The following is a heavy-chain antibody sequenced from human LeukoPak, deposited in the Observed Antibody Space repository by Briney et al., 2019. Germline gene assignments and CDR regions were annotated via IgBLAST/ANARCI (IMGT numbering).Heavy chain of an antibody. Sequence: GGSLRLSCAASGFTFSRYWMSWVRQAPGKGLEWVANIKQDGSQRYYVDSVKGRFTISRDNAKNSLYLQMNSLRAEGTAVYYCARDNYDSLGGYFDYWGQGTLVTVSS. J-gene: IGHJ4*02. CDR2: IKQDGSQR. V-gene: IGHV3-7*01. D-gene: IGHD3-16*01. CDR1: GFTFSRYW. CDR3: ARDNYDSLGGYFDY.